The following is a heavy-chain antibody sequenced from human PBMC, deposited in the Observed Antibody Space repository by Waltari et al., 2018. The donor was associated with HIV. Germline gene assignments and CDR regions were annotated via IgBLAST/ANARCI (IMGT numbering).Heavy chain of an antibody. J-gene: IGHJ6*02. CDR2: INRDGSTI. D-gene: IGHD3-10*01. V-gene: IGHV3-74*01. Sequence: EVQLVESGGGLVQPGGSLRLSCSVSGFTFSSSWKHWVRQAPGKGLVWVSGINRDGSTIRYADSVKGRFTISRDNAKNTLYLQMNSLRAEDTALYYCARGQYYSMDVWGQGTTVTVSS. CDR3: ARGQYYSMDV. CDR1: GFTFSSSW.